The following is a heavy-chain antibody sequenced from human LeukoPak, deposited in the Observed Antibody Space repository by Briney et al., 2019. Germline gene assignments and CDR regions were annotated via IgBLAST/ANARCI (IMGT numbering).Heavy chain of an antibody. D-gene: IGHD2-15*01. CDR1: GFVFYRYA. V-gene: IGHV3-30-3*01. CDR2: ISHDAVNK. CDR3: ARGSYCSGGTAYDYSYYGMDV. J-gene: IGHJ6*02. Sequence: GGSLRLSCAASGFVFYRYAMHWVRQAPGKGLEWLAVISHDAVNKYYLESEKGRFTISRDNSMDTLYLQINSLRPEDTAVYYCARGSYCSGGTAYDYSYYGMDVWGQGTTVTVSS.